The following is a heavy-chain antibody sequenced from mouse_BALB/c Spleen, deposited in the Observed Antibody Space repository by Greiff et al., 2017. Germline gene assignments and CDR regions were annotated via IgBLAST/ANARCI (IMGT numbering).Heavy chain of an antibody. CDR1: GYSITSDYA. D-gene: IGHD2-14*01. V-gene: IGHV3-2*02. CDR3: ARSYYRYDGNYFDY. CDR2: ISYSGST. J-gene: IGHJ2*01. Sequence: ESGPGLVKPSQSLSLTCTVTGYSITSDYAWNWIRQFPGNKLEWMGYISYSGSTSYNPSLKSRISITRDTSKNQFFLQLNSVTTEDTATYYCARSYYRYDGNYFDYWGQGTTLTVSS.